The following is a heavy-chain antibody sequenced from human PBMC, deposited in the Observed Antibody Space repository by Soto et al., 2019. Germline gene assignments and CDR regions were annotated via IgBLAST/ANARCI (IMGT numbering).Heavy chain of an antibody. Sequence: GASVEVSCKASGGTFSSYAISWVRQAPGQGLEWMGGIIPIFGTANYAQKFQGRVTITADESTSTAYMELSSLRSEDTAVHYGAGGYRVRYYFDDWGQGAVVSVCS. CDR3: AGGYRVRYYFDD. D-gene: IGHD6-13*01. V-gene: IGHV1-69*13. CDR2: IIPIFGTA. J-gene: IGHJ4*02. CDR1: GGTFSSYA.